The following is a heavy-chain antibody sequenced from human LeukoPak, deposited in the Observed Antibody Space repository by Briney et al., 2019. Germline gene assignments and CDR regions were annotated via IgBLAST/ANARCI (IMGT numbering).Heavy chain of an antibody. CDR2: IFPDDSDT. D-gene: IGHD4-17*01. Sequence: GESLEISCRFSGFDFTRDWIGWVRLMPGKGLEWMGIIFPDDSDTRYSPSFQGQVTLSADKSISTAYLQWSSLKASDTAIYYCARRDPTTVTAFDYWGQGTLVTVSS. V-gene: IGHV5-51*01. CDR3: ARRDPTTVTAFDY. J-gene: IGHJ4*02. CDR1: GFDFTRDW.